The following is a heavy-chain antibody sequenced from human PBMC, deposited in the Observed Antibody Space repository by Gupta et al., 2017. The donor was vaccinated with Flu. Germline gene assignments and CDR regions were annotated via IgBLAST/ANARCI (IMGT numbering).Heavy chain of an antibody. Sequence: WVRQTPGKGREWVATIDGSGDSKNYGDAVKGRFTIARDNAKNKVYLQLSSMRSEEKAIYYCVKGEGCSRTSCSAGGYCHHWGQGTLVTVSS. CDR3: VKGEGCSRTSCSAGGYCHH. D-gene: IGHD2-2*01. V-gene: IGHV3-23*01. CDR2: IDGSGDSK. J-gene: IGHJ1*01.